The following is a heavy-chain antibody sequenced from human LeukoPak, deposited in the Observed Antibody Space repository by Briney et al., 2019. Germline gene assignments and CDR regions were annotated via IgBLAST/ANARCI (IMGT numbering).Heavy chain of an antibody. Sequence: SETLSLTCTVSGGSVSSGSYYWNWIRQPPGKGLEWIGYIYHSGSTNYNPSLKSRVTISIDTSKNQFSLKLSSVTAADTAVYYCARGSLQFGTVTYFDYWGQGTLVTVSS. CDR1: GGSVSSGSYY. CDR3: ARGSLQFGTVTYFDY. CDR2: IYHSGST. V-gene: IGHV4-61*01. D-gene: IGHD4-17*01. J-gene: IGHJ4*02.